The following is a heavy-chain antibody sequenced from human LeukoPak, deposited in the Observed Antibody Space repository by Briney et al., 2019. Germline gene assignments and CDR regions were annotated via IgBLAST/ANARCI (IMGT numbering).Heavy chain of an antibody. J-gene: IGHJ4*02. CDR2: IYSGGTT. CDR1: GFTVSGNY. CDR3: AKGAYSSGWLYYFDY. D-gene: IGHD6-19*01. V-gene: IGHV3-53*01. Sequence: GGSLRLSCAVSGFTVSGNYMSWVRQAPGKGLEGVSLIYSGGTTYYADSVKGRFTISRDNSKNTLYLQMNSLRAEDTAVYYCAKGAYSSGWLYYFDYWGQGTLVTVSS.